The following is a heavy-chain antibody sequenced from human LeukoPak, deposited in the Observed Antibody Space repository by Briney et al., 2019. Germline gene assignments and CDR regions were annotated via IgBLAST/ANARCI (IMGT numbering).Heavy chain of an antibody. CDR2: IYPGDSDT. D-gene: IGHD6-19*01. J-gene: IGHJ3*02. V-gene: IGHV5-51*03. CDR1: GYSFTSYW. Sequence: GESLKISCKGSGYSFTSYWIGWVRQMPGKGLEWMGIIYPGDSDTRYSPSFQGQVTISADKSISTAYLQWSSLKASDTAMYYCASRGIAVAGTWAFDIWGQGTMVTVSS. CDR3: ASRGIAVAGTWAFDI.